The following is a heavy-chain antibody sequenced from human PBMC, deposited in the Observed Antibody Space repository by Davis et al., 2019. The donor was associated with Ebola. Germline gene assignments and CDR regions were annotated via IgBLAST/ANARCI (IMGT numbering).Heavy chain of an antibody. CDR2: INHSGGT. J-gene: IGHJ4*02. CDR1: GGSFSGYY. V-gene: IGHV4-34*01. CDR3: ARVSFAYSSSWYPY. Sequence: PSETLSLTCAVYGGSFSGYYWSWIRQPPGKGLEWIGEINHSGGTNYNPSLKSRVTISVDTSKNQFSLKLSSVTAADTAVYYCARVSFAYSSSWYPYWGQGTLVTVSS. D-gene: IGHD6-13*01.